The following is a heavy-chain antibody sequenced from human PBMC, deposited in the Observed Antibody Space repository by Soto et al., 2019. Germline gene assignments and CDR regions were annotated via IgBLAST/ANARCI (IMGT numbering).Heavy chain of an antibody. J-gene: IGHJ4*02. D-gene: IGHD5-12*01. Sequence: SETLSLTCTVSGGSINTFYWSWGRQPAGKGLEWIGRIFSSGSTSFNPSLESRVAMSVDTSKNHFSLNLSSVTAADMAVYYCAREGSYSAYNFAHGIQLWSFDFWGQGALVTVSS. CDR1: GGSINTFY. CDR3: AREGSYSAYNFAHGIQLWSFDF. V-gene: IGHV4-4*07. CDR2: IFSSGST.